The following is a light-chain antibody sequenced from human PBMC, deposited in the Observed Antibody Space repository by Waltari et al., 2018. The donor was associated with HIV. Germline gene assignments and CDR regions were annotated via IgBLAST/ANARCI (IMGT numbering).Light chain of an antibody. CDR1: EDVLTY. Sequence: DVKMTQSPSSLSASVGATVPITCRASEDVLTYVNWYQQKLGKAPKLLMYAASSLKSGVPLRFSGSGSGTHFNFTINSLQVEDFATYYCQQHLRTPLTFGGGTRVEI. CDR2: AAS. V-gene: IGKV1-39*01. J-gene: IGKJ4*01. CDR3: QQHLRTPLT.